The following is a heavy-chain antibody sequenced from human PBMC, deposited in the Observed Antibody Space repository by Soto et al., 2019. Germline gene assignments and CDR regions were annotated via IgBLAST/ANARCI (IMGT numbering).Heavy chain of an antibody. J-gene: IGHJ4*02. V-gene: IGHV6-1*01. CDR2: TYYRSRWYN. Sequence: PSQTPSLTCAISGDSVSGNSAAWNWIRQSPSRGLEWLGGTYYRSRWYNDYAVSVKSRITVTPDTSKNQFSLHLNSVTPEDTAVYYXAREFPYYVSSDSYLDYWGQGALVTVSS. CDR1: GDSVSGNSAA. CDR3: AREFPYYVSSDSYLDY. D-gene: IGHD3-16*01.